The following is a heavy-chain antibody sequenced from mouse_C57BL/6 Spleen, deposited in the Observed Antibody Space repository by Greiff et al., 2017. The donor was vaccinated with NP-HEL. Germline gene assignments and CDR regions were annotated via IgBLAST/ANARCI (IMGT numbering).Heavy chain of an antibody. J-gene: IGHJ4*01. Sequence: QVQLQQSGAELARPGASVKMSCKASGYTFTSYTMHWVKQRPGQGLEWIGYINPSSGYTKYNQKFKDKATLTADKSSSTAYMQLSSLTSEDSAVYYCARADYDPHGYMDYWGQGTSVTVSS. D-gene: IGHD2-4*01. V-gene: IGHV1-4*01. CDR3: ARADYDPHGYMDY. CDR1: GYTFTSYT. CDR2: INPSSGYT.